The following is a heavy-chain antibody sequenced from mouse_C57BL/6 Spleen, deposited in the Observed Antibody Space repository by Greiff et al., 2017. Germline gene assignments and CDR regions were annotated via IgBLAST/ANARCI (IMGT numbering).Heavy chain of an antibody. CDR1: GYTFTSYW. CDR3: ARFDEIDYYAMDY. Sequence: QVQLQQPGAELVKPGASVTLSCKASGYTFTSYWMHWVKQRPGRGLEWLGRIDPNSGGTKYNEKFKSKATLTVDKPSSTAYMKLSSLTSEDSAVYYCARFDEIDYYAMDYWGQGTSVTVSS. CDR2: IDPNSGGT. J-gene: IGHJ4*01. V-gene: IGHV1-72*01.